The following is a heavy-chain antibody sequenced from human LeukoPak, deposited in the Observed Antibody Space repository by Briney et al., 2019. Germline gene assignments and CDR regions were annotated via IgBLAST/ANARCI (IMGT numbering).Heavy chain of an antibody. CDR2: ISGSGGST. J-gene: IGHJ4*02. CDR1: GFTSSSYA. D-gene: IGHD3-3*01. V-gene: IGHV3-23*01. CDR3: AKDQVGFWSGYAY. Sequence: GGSLRLSCAASGFTSSSYAMSWVRQAPGKGLEWVSAISGSGGSTYYADSVKGRFPISRDNSKNTLYLQMNSLRAEDTAVYYCAKDQVGFWSGYAYWGQGTLVTVSS.